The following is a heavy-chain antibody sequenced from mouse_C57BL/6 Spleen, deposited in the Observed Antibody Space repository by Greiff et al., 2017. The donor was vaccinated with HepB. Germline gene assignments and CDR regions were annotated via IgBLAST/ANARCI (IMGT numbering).Heavy chain of an antibody. J-gene: IGHJ2*01. CDR2: INPSSGYT. CDR1: GYTFTSYW. Sequence: VQLQQSGAELAKPGASVKLSCKASGYTFTSYWMHWVKQRPGQGLEWIGYINPSSGYTKYNQKFKDKATLTADISSSTAYMQLSSLTYEDSAVYYCARSTTVAYFDYWGQGTTLTVSS. CDR3: ARSTTVAYFDY. D-gene: IGHD1-1*01. V-gene: IGHV1-7*01.